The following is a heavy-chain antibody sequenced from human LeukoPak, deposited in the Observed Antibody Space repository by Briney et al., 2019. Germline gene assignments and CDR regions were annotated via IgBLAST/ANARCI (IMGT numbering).Heavy chain of an antibody. CDR2: INPNSGGT. J-gene: IGHJ5*02. D-gene: IGHD2-15*01. Sequence: GASVTVSCKASGYTFTGYYMHWVRQAPGHVLEWMGWINPNSGGTNYAQKFQGRVTMTRDTSISTAYMELSRLRSDDTAVYYCASEWWQGSYNCFDPWGQGTLVTVSS. CDR3: ASEWWQGSYNCFDP. V-gene: IGHV1-2*02. CDR1: GYTFTGYY.